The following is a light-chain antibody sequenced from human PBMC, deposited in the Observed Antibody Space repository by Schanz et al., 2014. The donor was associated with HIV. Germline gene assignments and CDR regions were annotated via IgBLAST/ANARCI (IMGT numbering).Light chain of an antibody. V-gene: IGLV2-8*01. Sequence: QSALTQPPSASGSPGQSVTISCTGTSSDVGGYHYVSWYQQHPGKAPKLMIYEVSKRPSGVPDRFSGSKSDNTASLTISGLQAADEADYYCSTFSGNATLFGGGTKVTVL. J-gene: IGLJ2*01. CDR1: SSDVGGYHY. CDR2: EVS. CDR3: STFSGNATL.